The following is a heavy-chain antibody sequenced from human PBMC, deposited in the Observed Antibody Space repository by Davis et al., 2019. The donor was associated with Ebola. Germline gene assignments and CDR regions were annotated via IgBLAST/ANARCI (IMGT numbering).Heavy chain of an antibody. Sequence: MPSETLSLTCTVSGGSISSGGYYWSWIRQHPGKGLEWIGYIYYSGSTYYNPSLKSRVTISVDTSKNQFSLKLSSVTAADTAVYYCARGRGYYYYGMDVWGQGTTVTVSS. D-gene: IGHD3-10*01. CDR2: IYYSGST. V-gene: IGHV4-31*03. CDR1: GGSISSGGYY. J-gene: IGHJ6*02. CDR3: ARGRGYYYYGMDV.